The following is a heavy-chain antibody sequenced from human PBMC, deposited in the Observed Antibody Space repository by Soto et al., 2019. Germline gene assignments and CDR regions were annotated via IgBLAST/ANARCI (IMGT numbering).Heavy chain of an antibody. J-gene: IGHJ6*03. CDR1: GGSISSYY. CDR3: ARHCRMTTVTPPDYYYYMDV. CDR2: IYYSGST. Sequence: SETLSLTCTVSGGSISSYYWSWIRQPPGKGLEWIGYIYYSGSTNYNPSLKSRVTISVDTSKNQFSLKLSSVTAADTAVYYCARHCRMTTVTPPDYYYYMDVWGKGTTVTVSS. V-gene: IGHV4-59*08. D-gene: IGHD4-4*01.